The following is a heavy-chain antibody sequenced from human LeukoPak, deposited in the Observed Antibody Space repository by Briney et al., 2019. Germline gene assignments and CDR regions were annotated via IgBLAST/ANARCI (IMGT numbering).Heavy chain of an antibody. CDR1: GGSFSGYY. Sequence: SETLSLTCAVYGGSFSGYYWSWIRQPPGKGLEWIGEINHSGSTNYNPSLKSRVTISVDTSKNQFSLKLSSVTAADTAVYYCARGNRDGYNYDYWGQGTLVTVSS. V-gene: IGHV4-34*01. CDR3: ARGNRDGYNYDY. CDR2: INHSGST. D-gene: IGHD5-24*01. J-gene: IGHJ4*02.